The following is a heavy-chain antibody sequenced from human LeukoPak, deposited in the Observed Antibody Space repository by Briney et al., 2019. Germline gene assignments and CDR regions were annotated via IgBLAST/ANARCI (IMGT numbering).Heavy chain of an antibody. V-gene: IGHV4-28*06. D-gene: IGHD3-22*01. CDR2: IYYSGST. J-gene: IGHJ4*02. CDR3: ARIRINYYYDSSGYYADY. Sequence: SDTLSLTCAVSGYSISSSNWWGWIRPPPGKGLEWIGYIYYSGSTNYNPSLKSRVTMSVDTSKNQFSLKLSSVTALDTAVYYCARIRINYYYDSSGYYADYWGQGTLVTVSS. CDR1: GYSISSSNW.